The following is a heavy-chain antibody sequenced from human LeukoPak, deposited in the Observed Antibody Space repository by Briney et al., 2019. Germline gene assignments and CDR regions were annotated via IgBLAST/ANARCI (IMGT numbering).Heavy chain of an antibody. D-gene: IGHD3-10*01. V-gene: IGHV3-48*01. Sequence: GGSLRLSCAASGFTFSSYSMNWVRQAPGKGLEWVSYISSSSSTIYYADSVKGRFTISRDNAKNSLYLQMNSLRAEDTAVYYCARALPSITMVRGVIPPFDYWGQGTLVTVSS. CDR2: ISSSSSTI. CDR3: ARALPSITMVRGVIPPFDY. CDR1: GFTFSSYS. J-gene: IGHJ4*02.